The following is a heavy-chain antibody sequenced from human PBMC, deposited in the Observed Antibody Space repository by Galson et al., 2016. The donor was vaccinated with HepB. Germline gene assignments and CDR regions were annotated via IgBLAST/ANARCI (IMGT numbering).Heavy chain of an antibody. CDR1: GFTFKNYA. D-gene: IGHD6-19*01. V-gene: IGHV3-9*01. Sequence: SLRLSCAASGFTFKNYAMHWVRQAPGKGLESVAGVSWNSGSVDSAASVRGRFTISRDNGRNSLYLQMNSLRGENTAFYFCAKDRYSSGWYRALDYWGHGILVTVSS. CDR3: AKDRYSSGWYRALDY. J-gene: IGHJ4*01. CDR2: VSWNSGSV.